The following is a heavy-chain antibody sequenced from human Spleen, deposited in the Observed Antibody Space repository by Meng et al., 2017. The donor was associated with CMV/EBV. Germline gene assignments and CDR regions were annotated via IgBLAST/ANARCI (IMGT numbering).Heavy chain of an antibody. V-gene: IGHV4-4*02. CDR2: IYHGGST. J-gene: IGHJ6*02. CDR3: ARRVRTMPGYYYGMDV. D-gene: IGHD2-2*01. Sequence: GSLRLSCAVSGGSISSSNWWSWVRQPPGKGLEWIGEIYHGGSTNYSPSLKSRVTISIDRSENQFSLKLTSVTAADTAVYYCARRVRTMPGYYYGMDVWGQGTTVTVSS. CDR1: GGSISSSNW.